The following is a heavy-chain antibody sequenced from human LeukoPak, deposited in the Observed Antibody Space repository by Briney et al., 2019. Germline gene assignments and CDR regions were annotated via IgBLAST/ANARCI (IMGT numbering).Heavy chain of an antibody. J-gene: IGHJ4*02. D-gene: IGHD3-10*01. CDR1: GFTLSSYS. CDR2: ISSSSGTI. CDR3: ARGGYYGSGSYQFDY. Sequence: GGSLRLSCAASGFTLSSYSMNWVRQAPGKGLEWVSYISSSSGTIYYADSVKGRFTISRDNAKNSLYLQMNSLRDEDTAVYYCARGGYYGSGSYQFDYWGQGTLVTVSS. V-gene: IGHV3-48*02.